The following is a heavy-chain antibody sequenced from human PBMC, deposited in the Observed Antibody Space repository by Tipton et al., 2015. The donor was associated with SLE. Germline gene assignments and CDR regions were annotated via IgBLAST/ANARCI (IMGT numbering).Heavy chain of an antibody. CDR2: IYYSGSP. CDR1: GGSISSYY. CDR3: ARHRYSSSWDFDY. J-gene: IGHJ4*02. Sequence: TLSLTCTVSGGSISSYYWSWIRQPPGKGLEWIGYIYYSGSPNYNPSLKSRVTISVDTSKTQFSLTLSSATAADTAVYYCARHRYSSSWDFDYWGQGTLVTVSS. V-gene: IGHV4-59*08. D-gene: IGHD6-13*01.